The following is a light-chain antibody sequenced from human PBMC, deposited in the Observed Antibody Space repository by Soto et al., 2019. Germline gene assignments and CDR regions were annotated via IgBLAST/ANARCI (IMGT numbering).Light chain of an antibody. CDR3: SSYSSSNLL. Sequence: QSVLTQPASVSGSPGQSITISCAGISSDLGGYNYVSWYQQHPGKAPKLLIFEVNNRPSGVSHRFSGSRSDNTASLTISGLQAEDEADYYCSSYSSSNLLFGGGTQLTVL. V-gene: IGLV2-14*01. CDR1: SSDLGGYNY. J-gene: IGLJ3*02. CDR2: EVN.